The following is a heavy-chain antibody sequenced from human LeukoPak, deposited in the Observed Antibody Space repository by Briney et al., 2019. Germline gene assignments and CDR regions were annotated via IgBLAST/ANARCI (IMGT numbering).Heavy chain of an antibody. Sequence: GGSLRLSCEASGFTFSSYSMSWVRQPPGKGLEWVSSISSGGTYIPYADSVKGRFTISRDNAKNSLYLQMNSLRAEDTAVYYCARDLQYCSGNRCQGYWGQGTLVTVSS. J-gene: IGHJ4*02. CDR1: GFTFSSYS. D-gene: IGHD2-15*01. CDR3: ARDLQYCSGNRCQGY. CDR2: ISSGGTYI. V-gene: IGHV3-21*06.